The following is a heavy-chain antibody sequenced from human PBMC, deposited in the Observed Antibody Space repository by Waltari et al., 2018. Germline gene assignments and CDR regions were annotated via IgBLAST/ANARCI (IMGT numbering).Heavy chain of an antibody. Sequence: QVQLQESGPGLVKPSETLSLTCTVSGGSISSYYWSWIRQPAGKGLEWIGRIYTSGSTNYNPSLKSRVTRSVDTSKNQFSLKLSSVTAADTAVYYCAREVGCSSTSCYLYYYYYMDVWGKGTTVTISS. V-gene: IGHV4-4*07. CDR2: IYTSGST. D-gene: IGHD2-2*01. J-gene: IGHJ6*03. CDR1: GGSISSYY. CDR3: AREVGCSSTSCYLYYYYYMDV.